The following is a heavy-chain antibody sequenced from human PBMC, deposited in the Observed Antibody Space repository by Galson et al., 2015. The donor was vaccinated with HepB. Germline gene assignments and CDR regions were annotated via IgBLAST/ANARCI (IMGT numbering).Heavy chain of an antibody. CDR2: IYYSGST. CDR3: ARHSSGWYGDYFDY. J-gene: IGHJ4*02. V-gene: IGHV4-59*01. CDR1: GGSISSYY. D-gene: IGHD6-19*01. Sequence: SETLSLTCTVSGGSISSYYWSWIRQPPGKGLEWIGYIYYSGSTNYNPSLKSRVTISVDTSKNQFSLKLSSVTAADTAVYYCARHSSGWYGDYFDYWGQGTLVTVSS.